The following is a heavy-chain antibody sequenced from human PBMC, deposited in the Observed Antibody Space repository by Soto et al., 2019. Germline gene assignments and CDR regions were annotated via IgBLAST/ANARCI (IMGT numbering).Heavy chain of an antibody. Sequence: WWSLRLSCFASVFTFKSYHMSWFRQAPGKGLEWLSGISDSGGRTDYADSVRGRFTISRDNSKNTLYLQMHTLRAEDTAVYFCAKRELDDNWGQGTLVTVSS. J-gene: IGHJ4*02. CDR1: VFTFKSYH. D-gene: IGHD1-1*01. CDR3: AKRELDDN. V-gene: IGHV3-23*01. CDR2: ISDSGGRT.